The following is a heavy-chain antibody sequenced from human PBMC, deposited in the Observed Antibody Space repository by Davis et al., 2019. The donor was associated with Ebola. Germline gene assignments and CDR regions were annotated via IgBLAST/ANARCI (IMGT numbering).Heavy chain of an antibody. CDR1: GFTLGRYG. Sequence: GESLKISCAVSGFTLGRYGMHWARQAPGKGLEWVAVIWYDGSREYYEDSVMGRFTISRDISRSTLYLQMNSLRIEDTAIYYCARDHSGYFDLDYWGQGTLVTVSS. CDR3: ARDHSGYFDLDY. D-gene: IGHD5-12*01. V-gene: IGHV3-33*01. J-gene: IGHJ4*02. CDR2: IWYDGSRE.